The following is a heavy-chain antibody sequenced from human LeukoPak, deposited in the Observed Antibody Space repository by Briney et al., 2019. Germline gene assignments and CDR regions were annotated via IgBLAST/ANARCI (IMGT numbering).Heavy chain of an antibody. V-gene: IGHV4-34*01. D-gene: IGHD3-3*01. CDR2: INHSGST. CDR3: ARVRVNWFDP. J-gene: IGHJ5*02. CDR1: GGSFSGYY. Sequence: SETLSLTCAVYGGSFSGYYWSWIRQPPGKGLEWIGEINHSGSTNYNPSLKSRVTISVDTSKNRFSLKLSSVTAADTAVYHCARVRVNWFDPWGQGTLVTVSS.